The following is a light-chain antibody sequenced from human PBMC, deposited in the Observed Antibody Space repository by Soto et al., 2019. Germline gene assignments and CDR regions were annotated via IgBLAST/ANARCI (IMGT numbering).Light chain of an antibody. CDR2: SNN. CDR3: AAWDDSLNGVV. Sequence: QSVLTQPPSVSGAPGQRVTISCSGSSSNIGAGYDVNWYRQLPGTAPKLLIYSNNQRPSGVPDRFSGSKSGTSASLAISGLQSEDEADYYCAAWDDSLNGVVFGGGTKVTVL. V-gene: IGLV1-44*01. J-gene: IGLJ2*01. CDR1: SSNIGAGYD.